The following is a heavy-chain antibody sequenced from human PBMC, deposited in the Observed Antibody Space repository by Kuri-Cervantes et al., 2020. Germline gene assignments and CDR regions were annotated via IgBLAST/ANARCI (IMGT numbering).Heavy chain of an antibody. Sequence: SQTLSLTCAVYGGSFGGSYWSWIRQPPGKGLEWIGGINHSGSTNYNPSLKSRVTISVDTSKNQFSLKLSSVTAADTAVYYCARCCDSSGYYYDYWGQGTLVTVSS. CDR1: GGSFGGSY. V-gene: IGHV4-34*01. D-gene: IGHD3-22*01. J-gene: IGHJ4*02. CDR3: ARCCDSSGYYYDY. CDR2: INHSGST.